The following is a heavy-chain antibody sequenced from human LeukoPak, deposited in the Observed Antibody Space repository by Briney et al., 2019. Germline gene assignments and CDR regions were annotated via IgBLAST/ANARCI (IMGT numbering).Heavy chain of an antibody. CDR2: INSDGSTT. Sequence: GGSLRLSCVASGFTFSSYGMHWVRQALGKGLVWASHINSDGSTTNYADSVRGRFTISRDNAKNTVHLQMISLRAEDTAVYYCARDYNYAIDYWGQGTLVTVSS. CDR3: ARDYNYAIDY. V-gene: IGHV3-74*01. J-gene: IGHJ4*02. CDR1: GFTFSSYG. D-gene: IGHD5-18*01.